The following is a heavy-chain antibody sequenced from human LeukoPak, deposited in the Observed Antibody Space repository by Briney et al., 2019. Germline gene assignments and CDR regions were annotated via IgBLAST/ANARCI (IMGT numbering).Heavy chain of an antibody. CDR1: GYSFTGYY. D-gene: IGHD3-22*01. CDR3: ARDTPLFGNYDSSGCRFDY. J-gene: IGHJ4*02. Sequence: GASVKVSCKGSGYSFTGYYLHWVRQAPGQGLEWMGWINPKNGDTNHAQKFQGWVTMTRDTSISTAYMELRSLRSDDTAVYCCARDTPLFGNYDSSGCRFDYWGQGTLVTVSS. V-gene: IGHV1-2*04. CDR2: INPKNGDT.